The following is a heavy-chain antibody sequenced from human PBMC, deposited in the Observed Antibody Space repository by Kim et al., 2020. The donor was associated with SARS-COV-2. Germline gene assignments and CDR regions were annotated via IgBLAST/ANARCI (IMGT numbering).Heavy chain of an antibody. CDR2: INPDGGST. D-gene: IGHD1-1*01. V-gene: IGHV1-46*01. Sequence: ASVKVSCKASGYTFTSYYLHWVRQAPGQGLEWMGIINPDGGSTTYAQKFQGRVTMTRDTSTSTVYMELSSLRSEDTAMYFCTGDLEGVENGWGQGTLVTVSS. CDR1: GYTFTSYY. J-gene: IGHJ4*02. CDR3: TGDLEGVENG.